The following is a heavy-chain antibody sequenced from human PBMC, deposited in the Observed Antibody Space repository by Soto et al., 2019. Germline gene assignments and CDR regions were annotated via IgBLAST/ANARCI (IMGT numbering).Heavy chain of an antibody. D-gene: IGHD2-2*01. CDR2: MNPNSGNT. V-gene: IGHV1-8*01. CDR1: GYTFTSYD. CDR3: ASGQYCSSTSCPNWFDP. J-gene: IGHJ5*02. Sequence: ASVNVSCKASGYTFTSYDINWVRQATGQGLEWMGWMNPNSGNTGYAQKFQGRVTMTRNTSINTDYMELSNLRSEDTAVYSCASGQYCSSTSCPNWFDPWGQGTMVTVSS.